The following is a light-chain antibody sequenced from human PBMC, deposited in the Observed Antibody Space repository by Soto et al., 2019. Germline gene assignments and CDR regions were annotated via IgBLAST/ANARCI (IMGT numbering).Light chain of an antibody. Sequence: EIVLTQSPGTLSLSPGERATLFCRASQSINNRYLAWYQQKPGQAPRLLIYAASSRATGIPDRFSGSGSGTDFILTISRLEPEDFAVYYCQQFGSSPGFTFGPGTKVDIK. CDR2: AAS. CDR3: QQFGSSPGFT. V-gene: IGKV3-20*01. CDR1: QSINNRY. J-gene: IGKJ3*01.